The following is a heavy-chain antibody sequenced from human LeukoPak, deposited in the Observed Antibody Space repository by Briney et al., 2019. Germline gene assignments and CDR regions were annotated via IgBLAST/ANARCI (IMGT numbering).Heavy chain of an antibody. CDR3: ATASWREGHGGAFDI. Sequence: GASVKVSCKASGYTFTAYYIHWVRQAPGQGLEWMGIINPSDGGTIYAQKFQGRITVTRDLSTSTVYMELSSLRSEDTAVYYCATASWREGHGGAFDIWGQGTMVTVSS. D-gene: IGHD6-13*01. CDR2: INPSDGGT. J-gene: IGHJ3*02. V-gene: IGHV1-46*01. CDR1: GYTFTAYY.